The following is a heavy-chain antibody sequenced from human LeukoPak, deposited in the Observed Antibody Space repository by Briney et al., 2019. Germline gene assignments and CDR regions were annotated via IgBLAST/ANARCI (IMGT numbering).Heavy chain of an antibody. J-gene: IGHJ6*03. CDR3: ARHFTGEYYYYYMDV. CDR2: ISSSSSYI. D-gene: IGHD3-10*01. V-gene: IGHV3-21*01. CDR1: GFTFSGYG. Sequence: GGSLRLSCAASGFTFSGYGMSWVRQAPGKGLEWVSSISSSSSYIYYADSVKGRFTISRDNAKNSLYLQMNSLRAEDTAVYYCARHFTGEYYYYYMDVWGKGTTVTVSS.